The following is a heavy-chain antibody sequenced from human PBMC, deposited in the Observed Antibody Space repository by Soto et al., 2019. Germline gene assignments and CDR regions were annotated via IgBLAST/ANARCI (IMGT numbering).Heavy chain of an antibody. J-gene: IGHJ3*02. Sequence: GASVKVSCKASGYTFTSYAMHWVRQAPGQRLEWMGWINAGNGNTKYSQKFQGRVTITRDASASTAYMELSSLRSEDTAVYYCARRVGRPRDAFDIWGQGTMVTVSS. CDR1: GYTFTSYA. V-gene: IGHV1-3*01. CDR2: INAGNGNT. D-gene: IGHD1-1*01. CDR3: ARRVGRPRDAFDI.